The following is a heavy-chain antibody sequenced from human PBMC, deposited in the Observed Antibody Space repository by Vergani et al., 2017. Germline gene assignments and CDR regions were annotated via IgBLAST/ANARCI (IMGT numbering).Heavy chain of an antibody. V-gene: IGHV3-23*01. CDR3: AGAYGRYDWFDY. CDR1: GFIFSTYA. J-gene: IGHJ4*01. D-gene: IGHD1-20*01. CDR2: ISASGAPT. Sequence: EVQLLESGGGLVQPGGSLRLFCTASGFIFSTYAMSWVRQAPGKGLEWVSGISASGAPTYYADSVKGRVTISRDNSKNTLYLQMNSLRVEDTAVCYCAGAYGRYDWFDYWGQRTLVTVSS.